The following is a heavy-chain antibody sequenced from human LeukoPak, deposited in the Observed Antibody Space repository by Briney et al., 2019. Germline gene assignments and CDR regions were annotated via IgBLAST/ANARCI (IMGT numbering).Heavy chain of an antibody. CDR3: ARLGSCRGGSCTAFDI. Sequence: GESLKISCKVSGFTFTSSWIGWVRQMPGKGLEWMGIIYPGDSDTRYRTSFQGQVTISADKSISTAYLQWSSLKASDTAMYYCARLGSCRGGSCTAFDIWGQGTVVTVSS. CDR1: GFTFTSSW. CDR2: IYPGDSDT. D-gene: IGHD2-15*01. V-gene: IGHV5-51*01. J-gene: IGHJ3*02.